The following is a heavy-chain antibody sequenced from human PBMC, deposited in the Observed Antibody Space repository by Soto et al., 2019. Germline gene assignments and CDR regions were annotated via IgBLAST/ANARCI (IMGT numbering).Heavy chain of an antibody. Sequence: PGGSLRLSCAASGFTFSTYSMNWVRQTPGKGLEWVSYISSGSRNIYYADSVKGRFTISRDNAKNSLYLQMNSLRAEDTAVYYCVLDERQVDCFGSWGQGTLVTVSS. D-gene: IGHD6-25*01. CDR1: GFTFSTYS. V-gene: IGHV3-48*01. CDR2: ISSGSRNI. J-gene: IGHJ4*02. CDR3: VLDERQVDCFGS.